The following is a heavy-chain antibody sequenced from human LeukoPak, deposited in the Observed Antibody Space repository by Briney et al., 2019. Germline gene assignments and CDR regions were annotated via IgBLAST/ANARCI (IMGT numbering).Heavy chain of an antibody. CDR3: TTRGAANFDY. CDR2: IKTKADGGTT. D-gene: IGHD1-26*01. Sequence: GGSLRLSCAASGLTFSSAWMTWVRQAPGKGLEWVGRIKTKADGGTTDYAAPVKDRFTISRDDSKNTLYLQMNSLKTEDTAVYYCTTRGAANFDYWGQGTLVTVSS. V-gene: IGHV3-15*01. CDR1: GLTFSSAW. J-gene: IGHJ4*02.